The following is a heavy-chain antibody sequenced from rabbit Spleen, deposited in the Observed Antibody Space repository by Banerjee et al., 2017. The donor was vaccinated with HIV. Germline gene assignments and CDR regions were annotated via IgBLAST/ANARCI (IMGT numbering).Heavy chain of an antibody. D-gene: IGHD1-1*01. CDR3: ASGPNYSGTRLDV. V-gene: IGHV1S45*01. CDR2: AYAGSNGGT. J-gene: IGHJ3*01. Sequence: QEQLEESGGDLVKPEGSLTLTCTASGFSFSSNYWICWVRQAPGKGLEWVACAYAGSNGGTYSATWAKGRFTISKTSSTTVTLQMTSLTAADTATYFCASGPNYSGTRLDVWGPGTLVTVS. CDR1: GFSFSSNYW.